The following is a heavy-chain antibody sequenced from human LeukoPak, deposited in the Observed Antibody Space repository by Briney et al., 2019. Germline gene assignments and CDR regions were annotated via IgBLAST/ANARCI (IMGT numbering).Heavy chain of an antibody. D-gene: IGHD6-13*01. CDR2: TYYRSKWYN. CDR1: GDSVSSNRAA. CDR3: ARGYSSSIDY. Sequence: SQTLSLTCAISGDSVSSNRAAWKWIRQSASRGLEWLGRTYYRSKWYNNYAVSVKSRITINPDTSKNQFSLQLNSVTPEDTAVYYCARGYSSSIDYWGQGTLVTVSS. V-gene: IGHV6-1*01. J-gene: IGHJ4*02.